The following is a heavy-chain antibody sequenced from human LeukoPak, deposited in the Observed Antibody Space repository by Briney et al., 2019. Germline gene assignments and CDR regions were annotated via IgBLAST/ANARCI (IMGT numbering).Heavy chain of an antibody. CDR3: TTFSSSWKFDN. Sequence: GGSLRLSCAASGFTFNNAWMSWVRQAPGKGLEWVGRIKSKTVGGTIDYAAPVKGRFTISRDDSETTLCLQMDSLKTEDTAVYYCTTFSSSWKFDNWGQGTMVTVSS. CDR2: IKSKTVGGTI. CDR1: GFTFNNAW. D-gene: IGHD6-13*01. J-gene: IGHJ3*02. V-gene: IGHV3-15*01.